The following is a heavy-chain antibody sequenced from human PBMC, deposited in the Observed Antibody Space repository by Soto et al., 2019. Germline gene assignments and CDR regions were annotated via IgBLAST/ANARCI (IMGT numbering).Heavy chain of an antibody. CDR3: ARDIPYSGYGTFDY. CDR2: IYNSGST. J-gene: IGHJ4*02. Sequence: SETLSLTCTVSGGSISSYYWSWIRQPPGKGLEWIGYIYNSGSTNYNPSLKSRVTISVDTSKNQFSLKLSSVTAADTAVYYCARDIPYSGYGTFDYWGQGTLVTVSS. V-gene: IGHV4-59*01. D-gene: IGHD5-12*01. CDR1: GGSISSYY.